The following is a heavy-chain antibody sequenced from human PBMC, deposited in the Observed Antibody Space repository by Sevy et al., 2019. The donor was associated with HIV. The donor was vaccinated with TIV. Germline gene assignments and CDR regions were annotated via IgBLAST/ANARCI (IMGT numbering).Heavy chain of an antibody. CDR3: ARFPPERAFDI. CDR2: ISYDARNE. V-gene: IGHV3-30*04. J-gene: IGHJ3*02. Sequence: GGSLRLSCAASGLTFSSYAMHWVRQGPGTGLEWVAVISYDARNEDYADSVKGRFTISRDNSKNTLYLQMNSLRAEDTAVYYCARFPPERAFDIWGQRTMVTVSS. CDR1: GLTFSSYA.